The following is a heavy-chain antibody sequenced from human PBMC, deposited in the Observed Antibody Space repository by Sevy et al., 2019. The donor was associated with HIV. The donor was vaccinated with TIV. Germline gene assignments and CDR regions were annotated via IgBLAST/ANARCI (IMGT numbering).Heavy chain of an antibody. J-gene: IGHJ5*02. CDR3: ARSITIFGVVTRSWFDP. V-gene: IGHV1-3*01. Sequence: ASVKVSCKASGYTFTSYAMHWVRQAPGQRLEWMGWINAGNGNTKYSQKFQGRVTITRDTSASTAYMELSSLRSEDTAVYYCARSITIFGVVTRSWFDPWGQGTLVTVSS. CDR1: GYTFTSYA. D-gene: IGHD3-3*01. CDR2: INAGNGNT.